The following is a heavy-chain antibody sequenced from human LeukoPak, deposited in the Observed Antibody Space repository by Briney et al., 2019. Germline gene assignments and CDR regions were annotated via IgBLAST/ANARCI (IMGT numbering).Heavy chain of an antibody. J-gene: IGHJ5*02. V-gene: IGHV4-39*01. CDR2: IYYSGST. CDR3: ARRIAAARFDP. Sequence: PSETLSPTCTVSGGSISSSSYYWGWIRQPPGKGLEWIGSIYYSGSTNYNPSLKSRVTIFVDTSKNQFSLKLSSVTAADTAVYYCARRIAAARFDPWGQGTLVTVSS. D-gene: IGHD6-13*01. CDR1: GGSISSSSYY.